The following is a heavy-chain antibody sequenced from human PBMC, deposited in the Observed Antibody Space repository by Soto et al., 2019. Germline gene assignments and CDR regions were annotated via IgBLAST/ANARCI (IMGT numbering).Heavy chain of an antibody. CDR3: ARGITSDSSGYYYFAY. CDR1: GGSISSSSYY. Sequence: PSETLSLTCTVSGGSISSSSYYWSWIRQPPGKGLEWIGYIYYSGSTNYNPSLKSRVTISVDTSKNQFSLKLSSVTAADTAVYYCARGITSDSSGYYYFAYSGQGTLVTVSS. J-gene: IGHJ4*02. CDR2: IYYSGST. V-gene: IGHV4-61*01. D-gene: IGHD3-22*01.